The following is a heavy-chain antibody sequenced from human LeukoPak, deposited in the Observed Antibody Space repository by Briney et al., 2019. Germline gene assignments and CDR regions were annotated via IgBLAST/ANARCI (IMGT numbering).Heavy chain of an antibody. V-gene: IGHV4-59*12. CDR2: IYYSGST. CDR3: ARDPTPKRELPIDP. CDR1: GGSISSYY. J-gene: IGHJ5*02. D-gene: IGHD1-26*01. Sequence: SETLSLTCTVSGGSISSYYWSWIRQPPGKGLEWIGYIYYSGSTNYNPSLKSRVTISVDTSKNQFSLKLSSVTAADMAVYYCARDPTPKRELPIDPWGQGTLVTVSS.